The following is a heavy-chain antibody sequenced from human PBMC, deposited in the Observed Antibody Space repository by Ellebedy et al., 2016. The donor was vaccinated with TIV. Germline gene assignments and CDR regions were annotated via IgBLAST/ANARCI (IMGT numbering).Heavy chain of an antibody. CDR2: IKQDGSEK. J-gene: IGHJ4*02. CDR1: GFTFSSYA. D-gene: IGHD5-12*01. CDR3: ARAKSTGYDLMDF. V-gene: IGHV3-7*01. Sequence: LSLTCAASGFTFSSYAMHWVRQAPGKGLEWVANIKQDGSEKNYVDSVKGRFTISRDNAKNSLYLQMNSLRAEDTAVYYCARAKSTGYDLMDFWGLGTLVTVSS.